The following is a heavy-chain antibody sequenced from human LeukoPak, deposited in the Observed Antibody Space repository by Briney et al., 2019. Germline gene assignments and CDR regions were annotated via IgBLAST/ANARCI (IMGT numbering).Heavy chain of an antibody. J-gene: IGHJ4*02. CDR1: GYTLTELS. D-gene: IGHD3-16*02. V-gene: IGHV1-24*01. Sequence: ASVKVSCKVSGYTLTELSMHWVRQAPGKRLEWMGGFDPEDGETIYAQKFQGRVTMTEDTSTDTAYMELSSLRSEDTAVYYCATGVYDYVWGSYRSFDYWGQGTLVTVSS. CDR3: ATGVYDYVWGSYRSFDY. CDR2: FDPEDGET.